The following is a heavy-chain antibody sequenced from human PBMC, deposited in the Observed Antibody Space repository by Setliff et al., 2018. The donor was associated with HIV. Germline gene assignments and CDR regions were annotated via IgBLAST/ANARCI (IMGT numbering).Heavy chain of an antibody. CDR1: GYTFINFG. CDR2: ISGYNGNT. D-gene: IGHD5-18*01. V-gene: IGHV1-18*04. J-gene: IGHJ6*03. Sequence: KVSCKASGYTFINFGITWVRQAPGQGLEWVGYISGYNGNTKYAQNVQGRVTMTTDTSTSTACMELRSLRYDDTAVYYCARDPRSGYDSDTAMVTVYYYYMDVWGKGTTVTVSS. CDR3: ARDPRSGYDSDTAMVTVYYYYMDV.